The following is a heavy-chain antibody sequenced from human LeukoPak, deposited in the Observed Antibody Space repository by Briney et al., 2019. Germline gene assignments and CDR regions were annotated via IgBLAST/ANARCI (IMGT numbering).Heavy chain of an antibody. J-gene: IGHJ6*03. Sequence: PGGSLRLSCAASGFTFSSYAMTWVRQVPGKGPGWVSAISSGFNTYYADSVKGRFTISRDNSKNTLYLQMNSLRAEDTAVYYCARSPNYYYYMDVWGKGTTVTVSS. CDR1: GFTFSSYA. CDR2: ISSGFNT. CDR3: ARSPNYYYYMDV. V-gene: IGHV3-23*01.